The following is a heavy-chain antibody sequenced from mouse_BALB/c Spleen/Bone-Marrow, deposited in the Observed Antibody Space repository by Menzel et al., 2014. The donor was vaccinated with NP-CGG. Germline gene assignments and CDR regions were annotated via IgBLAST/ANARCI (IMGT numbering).Heavy chain of an antibody. Sequence: QVQLQQSGAELVRPGTSVKISCKASGYTFTNYWLGWVKQRPGHGLEWIGDIYPGGGYTNYNEKFKGKATLTADTPSSTAYMQLSSLTSEDSAVYFCARGNGPYAMDYWGQGTSVPVSS. CDR3: ARGNGPYAMDY. J-gene: IGHJ4*01. V-gene: IGHV1-63*02. CDR1: GYTFTNYW. CDR2: IYPGGGYT. D-gene: IGHD1-1*02.